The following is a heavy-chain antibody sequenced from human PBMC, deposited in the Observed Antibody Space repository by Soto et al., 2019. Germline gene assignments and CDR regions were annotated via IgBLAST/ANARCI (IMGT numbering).Heavy chain of an antibody. Sequence: SVKVSCKASGGAFGRYSVSWVRQAPGQGLEWIGGVIPAFNTSNYSLKFQGRVAIFADLSTSTVFMELRSLRSEGTALYYCARGDEMTAVTIFEYWGQGTLVTVSS. CDR2: VIPAFNTS. D-gene: IGHD4-17*01. CDR1: GGAFGRYS. J-gene: IGHJ4*02. V-gene: IGHV1-69*13. CDR3: ARGDEMTAVTIFEY.